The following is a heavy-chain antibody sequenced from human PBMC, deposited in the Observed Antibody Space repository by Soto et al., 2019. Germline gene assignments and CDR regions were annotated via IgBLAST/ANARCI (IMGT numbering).Heavy chain of an antibody. Sequence: SVKVSCKASGGTFSSYAISWVRQAPGQGLEWMGGIIPIFGTANYAQKFQGRVTITADESTSTAYMELSSLRSEDTAVYYCARDLGYGGNPYYFDYWGQGTLVTVSS. CDR1: GGTFSSYA. V-gene: IGHV1-69*13. CDR3: ARDLGYGGNPYYFDY. CDR2: IIPIFGTA. J-gene: IGHJ4*02. D-gene: IGHD2-15*01.